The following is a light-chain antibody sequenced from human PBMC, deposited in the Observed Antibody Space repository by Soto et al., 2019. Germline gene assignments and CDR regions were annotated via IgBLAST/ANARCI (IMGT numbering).Light chain of an antibody. CDR2: SND. CDR1: RPNIGSNT. V-gene: IGLV1-44*01. Sequence: QPVLTQPPSASGTPGQRVTMSCSGSRPNIGSNTVNWYQQFPGTAPKVLIYSNDQRPSGVPDRFSGSKSGTSASLAISELQSEDEADYYCAAWDDSLKVVVFGGGTKVTVL. J-gene: IGLJ2*01. CDR3: AAWDDSLKVVV.